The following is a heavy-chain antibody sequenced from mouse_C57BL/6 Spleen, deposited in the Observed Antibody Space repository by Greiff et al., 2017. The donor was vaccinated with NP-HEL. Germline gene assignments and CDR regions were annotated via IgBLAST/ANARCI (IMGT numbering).Heavy chain of an antibody. D-gene: IGHD2-3*01. Sequence: QVQLQQPGTELVKPGASVKLSCKASGYTFTSYWMHWVQQRRGQGLEWIGMIHPNSGSTNYNEKFKSKATLTVDKSSSTAYMQLSSLTSEDSAVYYCAREGWLPLAYWGQGTLVTVSA. CDR3: AREGWLPLAY. CDR1: GYTFTSYW. J-gene: IGHJ3*01. CDR2: IHPNSGST. V-gene: IGHV1-64*01.